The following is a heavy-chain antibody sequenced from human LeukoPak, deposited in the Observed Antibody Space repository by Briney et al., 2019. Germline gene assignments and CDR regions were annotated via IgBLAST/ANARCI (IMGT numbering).Heavy chain of an antibody. D-gene: IGHD3-10*01. V-gene: IGHV7-4-1*02. CDR1: GYQFISYT. CDR3: ARVAGFGERGMDV. CDR2: INTKTANP. Sequence: GASVKVSCKASGYQFISYTMSWVLQAPGQGLEWMGWINTKTANPTYAQDFTGRFVFSLDTSVSTAYLQISGLKAGDTAVYYCARVAGFGERGMDVWGQGTTVTVSS. J-gene: IGHJ6*02.